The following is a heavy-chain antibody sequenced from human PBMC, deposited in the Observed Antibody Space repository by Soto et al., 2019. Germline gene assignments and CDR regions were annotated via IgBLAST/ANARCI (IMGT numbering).Heavy chain of an antibody. CDR2: ISYDGSNK. Sequence: GGSLRLSCAASGFTFSSYAMHWVRQAPGKGLEWVAVISYDGSNKYYADSVKGRFTISRDNSKNTLYLQMNSLRAEDTAVYYCARDSAYCSSTSCYAYYFDYWGQGTLVTFSS. D-gene: IGHD2-2*01. CDR3: ARDSAYCSSTSCYAYYFDY. V-gene: IGHV3-30-3*01. J-gene: IGHJ4*02. CDR1: GFTFSSYA.